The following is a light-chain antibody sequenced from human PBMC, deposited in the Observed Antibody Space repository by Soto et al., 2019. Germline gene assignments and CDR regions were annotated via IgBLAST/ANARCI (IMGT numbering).Light chain of an antibody. J-gene: IGKJ2*01. CDR2: GAS. Sequence: EIVMTQSPATLSVSPGERATLSCRASQSVSSNLAWYQQKPGQAPRLLIYGASTGATGIPARFSGSGSGTDFTLTISSLQSEDFAVYYCQQYNNWLPYTFGQGTKLEIK. CDR3: QQYNNWLPYT. V-gene: IGKV3-15*01. CDR1: QSVSSN.